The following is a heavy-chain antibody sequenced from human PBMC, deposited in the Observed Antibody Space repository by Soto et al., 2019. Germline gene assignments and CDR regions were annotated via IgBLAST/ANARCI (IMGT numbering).Heavy chain of an antibody. Sequence: GASVKVSCKACGYTFTSYYMHWVRQAPGQGLEWMGIINPSGGSTSYAQKFQGRVTMTRDTSTSTVYMELSSLRFEDTAVYYCAAYYYDSSGYFVFDYWGQGTLVTVSS. CDR2: INPSGGST. CDR3: AAYYYDSSGYFVFDY. CDR1: GYTFTSYY. D-gene: IGHD3-22*01. V-gene: IGHV1-46*03. J-gene: IGHJ4*02.